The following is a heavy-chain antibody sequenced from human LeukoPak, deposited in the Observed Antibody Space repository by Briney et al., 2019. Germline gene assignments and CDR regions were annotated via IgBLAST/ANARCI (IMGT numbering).Heavy chain of an antibody. CDR3: ARAPYGDYLDY. CDR2: IYYSGST. V-gene: IGHV4-59*01. CDR1: GGSISSYY. J-gene: IGHJ4*02. Sequence: SETLSLTCTVSGGSISSYYWSWIRQPPGKGLEWIGYIYYSGSTNYDPSLKSRVTISVDTSKSQFSLKLSSVTAADTAVYYCARAPYGDYLDYWGQGTLVTVSS. D-gene: IGHD4-17*01.